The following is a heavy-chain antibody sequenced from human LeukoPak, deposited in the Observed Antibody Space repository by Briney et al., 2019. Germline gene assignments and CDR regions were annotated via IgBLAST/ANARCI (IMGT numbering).Heavy chain of an antibody. Sequence: PSQTLSLTCIVSGGSISSGSYYWSWIRQPAGKGLEWIGRFYTSGSTNYNPSLKTRVTKSVGTSKNQFSLKLSSVTAADTAVYYCAREIMTSVVTRDCYIDLWGRGTLVTVSS. J-gene: IGHJ2*01. D-gene: IGHD4-23*01. CDR2: FYTSGST. V-gene: IGHV4-61*02. CDR3: AREIMTSVVTRDCYIDL. CDR1: GGSISSGSYY.